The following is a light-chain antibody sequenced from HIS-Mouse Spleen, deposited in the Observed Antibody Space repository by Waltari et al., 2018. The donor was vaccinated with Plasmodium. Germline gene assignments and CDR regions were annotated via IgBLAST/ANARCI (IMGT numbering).Light chain of an antibody. CDR2: GAS. CDR1: QSVSSSY. Sequence: EIVLTQSPGTLSLSPGERATLSCRASQSVSSSYLAWSQQKPGQAPRLLIYGASIRATGIPDRFSGSGSGTDFTLTISRLEPEDFAVYYCQQYGSSGTFGQGTKVEIK. J-gene: IGKJ1*01. CDR3: QQYGSSGT. V-gene: IGKV3-20*01.